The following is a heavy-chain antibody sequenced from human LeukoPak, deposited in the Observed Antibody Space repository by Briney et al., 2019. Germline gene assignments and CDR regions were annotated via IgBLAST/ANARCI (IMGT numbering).Heavy chain of an antibody. CDR2: MSPSGSS. CDR1: GGSFSDYY. D-gene: IGHD3-22*01. CDR3: ARGRQDVNMILVVMAGVSYYLDV. J-gene: IGHJ6*03. Sequence: PSEPLSLTCAVYGGSFSDYYWTWLRQTPGKGLEWIGEMSPSGSSNYNRSLKSRVTISVDTSQNQFSLKLRSVPAADTAVYYCARGRQDVNMILVVMAGVSYYLDVWSKGTTVTVS. V-gene: IGHV4-34*01.